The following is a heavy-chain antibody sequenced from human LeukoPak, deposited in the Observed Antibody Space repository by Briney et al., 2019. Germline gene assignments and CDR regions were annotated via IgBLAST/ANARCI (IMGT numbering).Heavy chain of an antibody. J-gene: IGHJ3*02. CDR2: IKSKTDGGTT. D-gene: IGHD3-3*02. Sequence: RSGGSLRLSCAASGFTFSNAWISWVRQAPGKGLEWVGRIKSKTDGGTTDYAATVKGRFTISRDDSQNTLYLQMKSLKTEDTAVYYCTTALSDWAFLEWWTITFGAFDIWGQGTMVTVSS. CDR3: TTALSDWAFLEWWTITFGAFDI. CDR1: GFTFSNAW. V-gene: IGHV3-15*01.